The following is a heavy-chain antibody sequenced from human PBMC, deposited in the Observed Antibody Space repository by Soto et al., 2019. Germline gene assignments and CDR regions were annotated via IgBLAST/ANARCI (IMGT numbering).Heavy chain of an antibody. D-gene: IGHD3-22*01. CDR1: GYTFTGDA. V-gene: IGHV1-46*01. CDR2: INPSGGST. J-gene: IGHJ3*02. Sequence: ASVKGSCKASGYTFTGDAMDWVRQAPGQRLEWMGWINPSGGSTSYAQKFQGRVTMTRDTSTSTVYMELSSLRSEDTAVYYCARGVYYDSSGYYPDAFDIWGQGTMVTVSS. CDR3: ARGVYYDSSGYYPDAFDI.